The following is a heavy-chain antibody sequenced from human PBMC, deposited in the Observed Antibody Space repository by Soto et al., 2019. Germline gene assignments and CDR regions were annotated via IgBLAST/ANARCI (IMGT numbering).Heavy chain of an antibody. J-gene: IGHJ4*02. CDR3: AKSPGMYYYDSSGYYHYDY. CDR2: ISGSGDST. CDR1: GFTFSSYA. Sequence: PGGSLRLSCAASGFTFSSYAMNWVRQAPGKGLEWVSVISGSGDSTYYADSVKGRFTISRDNSKNTLYLQMNSLRAEDTAVYYCAKSPGMYYYDSSGYYHYDYWGQGTLVTVSS. D-gene: IGHD3-22*01. V-gene: IGHV3-23*01.